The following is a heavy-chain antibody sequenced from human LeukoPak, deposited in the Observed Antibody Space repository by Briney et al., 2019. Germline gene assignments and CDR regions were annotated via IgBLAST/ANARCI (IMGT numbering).Heavy chain of an antibody. D-gene: IGHD3-22*01. V-gene: IGHV3-30*04. CDR2: ISYDGSNK. J-gene: IGHJ4*02. CDR3: ARDPYYYDSSGYHFDY. CDR1: GFTFSSYA. Sequence: GRSLRLSCAASGFTFSSYAMHWVRQAPGKGLEWVAVISYDGSNKYYADSVKGRFTISRDNSKNTLYLQTNSLRAEDTAVYYCARDPYYYDSSGYHFDYWGQGTLVTVSS.